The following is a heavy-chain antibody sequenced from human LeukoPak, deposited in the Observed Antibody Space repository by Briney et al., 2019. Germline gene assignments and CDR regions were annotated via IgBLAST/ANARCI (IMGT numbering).Heavy chain of an antibody. CDR1: GFTFSSYG. CDR3: ARAPLTIFGVVSHYAYYMDV. J-gene: IGHJ6*03. V-gene: IGHV3-21*01. Sequence: PGGSLRLSCAASGFTFSSYGMHWVRQAPGKGLEWVSSISSSSSYIYYADSVKGRFTISRDNAKNSLYLQMNSLRAEDTAVYYCARAPLTIFGVVSHYAYYMDVWGKGTTVTVSS. D-gene: IGHD3-3*01. CDR2: ISSSSSYI.